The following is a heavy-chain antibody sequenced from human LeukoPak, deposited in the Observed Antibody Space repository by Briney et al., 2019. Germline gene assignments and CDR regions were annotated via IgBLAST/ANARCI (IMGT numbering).Heavy chain of an antibody. D-gene: IGHD6-6*01. J-gene: IGHJ3*02. CDR3: ARVGYSSSPGGENAFNI. Sequence: SSETLSLTCTVSGGSISSYYWSWIRQPPGKGLEWIGYIYYSGSTNYNPSLKSRVTISVDTSKNQFSLKLSSVTAADTAVYYCARVGYSSSPGGENAFNIWGQGTMVTVSS. CDR1: GGSISSYY. CDR2: IYYSGST. V-gene: IGHV4-59*01.